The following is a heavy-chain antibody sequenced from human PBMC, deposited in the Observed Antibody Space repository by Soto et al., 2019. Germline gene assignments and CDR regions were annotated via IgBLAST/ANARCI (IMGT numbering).Heavy chain of an antibody. CDR2: ISYDGSNK. J-gene: IGHJ5*02. D-gene: IGHD1-1*01. Sequence: GGSLRLSCAASGFTFSSYGMHWVRQAPGKGLEWVAVISYDGSNKYYADSVKSRFTISRDNSKNTLYLQMNSLRAEDTAVYYCAKGNAEFDPWGQGTLVTVSS. CDR3: AKGNAEFDP. CDR1: GFTFSSYG. V-gene: IGHV3-30*18.